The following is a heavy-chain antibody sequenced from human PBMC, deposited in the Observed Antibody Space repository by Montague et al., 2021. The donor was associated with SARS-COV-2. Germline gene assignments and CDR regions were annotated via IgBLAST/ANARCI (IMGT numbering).Heavy chain of an antibody. D-gene: IGHD3-9*01. J-gene: IGHJ5*02. Sequence: SETLSLTCAVYGGSFSGYYWSWIRQPPGKGLEWIGEINHSGSTNYNPSLKSRVTLSVDTSKNQLSLKLSSVTAADTAVYYCARERYSFSLTRGSTWFDPWGQGTLVTVSS. CDR1: GGSFSGYY. CDR2: INHSGST. V-gene: IGHV4-34*01. CDR3: ARERYSFSLTRGSTWFDP.